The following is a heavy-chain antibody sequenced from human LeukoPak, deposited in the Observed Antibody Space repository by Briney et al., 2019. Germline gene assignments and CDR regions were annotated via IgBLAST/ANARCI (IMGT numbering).Heavy chain of an antibody. CDR1: GYSFTSYG. Sequence: ASVKVSCKASGYSFTSYGISWVRQAPGQGREWMGWISAYNGNTNFAQKFQGRVTMTTDTSTSSAYMGLRSLRSDDTAVYYCARTKSRLGELSLDPDAFDIWGQGTMVTVSS. J-gene: IGHJ3*02. D-gene: IGHD3-16*02. CDR2: ISAYNGNT. V-gene: IGHV1-18*01. CDR3: ARTKSRLGELSLDPDAFDI.